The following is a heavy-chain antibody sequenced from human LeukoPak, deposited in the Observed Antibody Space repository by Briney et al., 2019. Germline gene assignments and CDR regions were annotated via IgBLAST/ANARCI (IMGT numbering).Heavy chain of an antibody. CDR2: FDPEDGET. CDR1: GYTLTELS. J-gene: IGHJ6*02. V-gene: IGHV1-24*01. Sequence: ASVSVSCKVSGYTLTELSMHWVRQAPGKGLEWMGGFDPEDGETIYAQKFQGRVTMTEDTSTATAYMELNSLRSDDTAVYYCATDPGELVPAAKGPRGDYCYGMDVWGQGTTVTVSS. CDR3: ATDPGELVPAAKGPRGDYCYGMDV. D-gene: IGHD2-2*01.